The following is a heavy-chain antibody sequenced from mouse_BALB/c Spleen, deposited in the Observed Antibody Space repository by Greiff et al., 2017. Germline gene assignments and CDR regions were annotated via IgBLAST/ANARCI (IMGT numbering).Heavy chain of an antibody. V-gene: IGHV5-17*02. D-gene: IGHD4-1*01. CDR3: ARSPNWDPWFAY. CDR1: GFTFSSFG. Sequence: EVKLVESGGGLVQPGGSRKLSCAASGFTFSSFGMHWVRQAPEKGLEWVAYISSGSSTIYYADTVKGRFTISRDNPKNTLFLQMTSLRSEDTAMYYCARSPNWDPWFAYWGQGTLVTVSA. J-gene: IGHJ3*01. CDR2: ISSGSSTI.